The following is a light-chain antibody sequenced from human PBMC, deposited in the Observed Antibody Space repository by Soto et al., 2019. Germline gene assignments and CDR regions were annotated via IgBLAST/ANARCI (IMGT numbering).Light chain of an antibody. V-gene: IGLV1-44*01. J-gene: IGLJ3*02. CDR2: INK. CDR1: SSNIGSNT. CDR3: AAWDDSLNGWV. Sequence: QSVLTQPPSASGTPGQRVTVSVSGSSSNIGSNTVNCYQQLPGTAPKFLIYINKQRTSGVPYRVSGSKSGTSASLAISGLQSEDEADYYCAAWDDSLNGWVLGGGTQVPVL.